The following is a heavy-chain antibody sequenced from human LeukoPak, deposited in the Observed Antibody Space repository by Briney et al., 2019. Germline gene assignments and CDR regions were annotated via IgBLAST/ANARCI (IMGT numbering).Heavy chain of an antibody. CDR3: AKGIHVLRYFDWSPSASVDFDY. Sequence: PGGSLRLSCAASGFTFSSYAMSWVRHAPGKGLEWVSAISGSGGSTYYADSVKGRFTISRDNSKNTLYLQMNSLRAEDTAVYYCAKGIHVLRYFDWSPSASVDFDYWGQGTLVTVSS. V-gene: IGHV3-23*01. CDR1: GFTFSSYA. D-gene: IGHD3-9*01. CDR2: ISGSGGST. J-gene: IGHJ4*02.